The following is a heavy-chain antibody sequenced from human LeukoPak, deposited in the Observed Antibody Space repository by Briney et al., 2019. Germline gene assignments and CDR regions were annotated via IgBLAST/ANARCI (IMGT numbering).Heavy chain of an antibody. CDR1: GGTLSSSA. CDR3: ARSPMAYFDY. V-gene: IGHV1-69*06. D-gene: IGHD5-24*01. J-gene: IGHJ4*02. Sequence: SVKISCKTPGGTLSSSAISWVRHTPGDGLEWMGGIIPIFGTENYAQKFQRRVTITADKSTSTAYMALSSLRSEDTAVYRCARSPMAYFDYCGQGTLVTVSS. CDR2: IIPIFGTE.